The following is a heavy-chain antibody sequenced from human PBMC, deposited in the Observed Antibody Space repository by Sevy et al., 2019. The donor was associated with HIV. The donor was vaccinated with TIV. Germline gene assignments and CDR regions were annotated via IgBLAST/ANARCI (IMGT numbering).Heavy chain of an antibody. Sequence: GGSLRLSCAASGFTFDDYAMHWVRQAPGKGLEWVSLISWDGGSTYYADSEKGRFTISRDNSKNSLYLQMNSLRAEDTALYYCAKDIGVRGDYYYGMDVWGQGTTVTVSS. V-gene: IGHV3-43D*04. CDR1: GFTFDDYA. J-gene: IGHJ6*02. D-gene: IGHD3-10*01. CDR2: ISWDGGST. CDR3: AKDIGVRGDYYYGMDV.